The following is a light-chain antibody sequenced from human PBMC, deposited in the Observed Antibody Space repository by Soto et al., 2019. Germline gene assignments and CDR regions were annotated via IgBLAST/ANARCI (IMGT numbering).Light chain of an antibody. CDR1: QSITRTY. CDR2: DIS. Sequence: EIVLTQSPGTLSLSPGERATLSCRTSQSITRTYLAWFQQKPGQAPRLLIYDISTRAPGIPDRFSGSGSGTDFTLTISRLEPEDFAVYYCQQYGSSPRTFGQGTKVEI. CDR3: QQYGSSPRT. V-gene: IGKV3-20*01. J-gene: IGKJ1*01.